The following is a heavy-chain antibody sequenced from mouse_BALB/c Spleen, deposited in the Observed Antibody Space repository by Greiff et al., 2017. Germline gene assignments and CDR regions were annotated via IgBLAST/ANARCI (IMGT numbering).Heavy chain of an antibody. D-gene: IGHD2-14*01. Sequence: VQLQQSAAELARPGASVKMSCKASGYTFTSYTMHWVKQRPGQGLEWIGYINPSSGYTEYNQKFKDKTTLTADKSSSTAYMQLSSLTSEDSAVYYCARGGVRRLYAMDYWGQGTSVTVSS. J-gene: IGHJ4*01. V-gene: IGHV1-4*02. CDR2: INPSSGYT. CDR1: GYTFTSYT. CDR3: ARGGVRRLYAMDY.